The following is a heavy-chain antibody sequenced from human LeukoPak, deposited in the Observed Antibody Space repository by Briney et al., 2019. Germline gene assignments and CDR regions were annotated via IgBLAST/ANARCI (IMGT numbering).Heavy chain of an antibody. J-gene: IGHJ4*02. V-gene: IGHV4-4*07. CDR1: GGSITSYY. Sequence: PSATLSLTCTVSGGSITSYYRSWIRQPAGQGLEWIGRKYTSGSTNYNPSLKSRVTISVDKSKNPFSLKLSSVTAADTAVYYCAREKTYYYDSSGYYQRNYFDYWGQGTLVTVSS. CDR3: AREKTYYYDSSGYYQRNYFDY. D-gene: IGHD3-22*01. CDR2: KYTSGST.